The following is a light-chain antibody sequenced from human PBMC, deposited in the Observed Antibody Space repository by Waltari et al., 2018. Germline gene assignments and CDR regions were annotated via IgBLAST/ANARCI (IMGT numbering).Light chain of an antibody. J-gene: IGLJ3*02. CDR2: GSI. V-gene: IGLV1-44*01. CDR3: SAWDDSLNGWV. CDR1: GSNIGFFT. Sequence: QSVLTQPPSASVTPGPRVTISCSGSGSNIGFFTVNWYQHLPGTAPKPLIYGSIHRPSGGPDRFSGSWSGTSASLAISGLQAEDEADYYCSAWDDSLNGWVFGGGTKVTAL.